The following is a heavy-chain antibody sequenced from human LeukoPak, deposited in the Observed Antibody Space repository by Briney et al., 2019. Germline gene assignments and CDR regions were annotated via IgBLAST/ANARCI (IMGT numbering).Heavy chain of an antibody. D-gene: IGHD4-11*01. CDR2: IYYSGST. V-gene: IGHV4-59*01. CDR3: ARCVTTDYYYYMDV. CDR1: GGSISSYY. Sequence: PSETLSLTCTVSGGSISSYYWSWIRQPPGKGLEWIGYIYYSGSTNYNPSLKSRVTISVDTSKNQFSLKLGSVTAADTAVYYCARCVTTDYYYYMDVWGKGTTVTVSS. J-gene: IGHJ6*03.